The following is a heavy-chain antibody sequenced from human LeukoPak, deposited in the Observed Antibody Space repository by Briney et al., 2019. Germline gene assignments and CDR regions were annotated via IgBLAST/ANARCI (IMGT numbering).Heavy chain of an antibody. CDR3: AKGSYSSGWYYSLPRPAAEYFQH. J-gene: IGHJ1*01. D-gene: IGHD6-19*01. V-gene: IGHV3-23*01. CDR2: ISGSGGST. CDR1: GFTFSSYA. Sequence: TGGSLRLSCAASGFTFSSYAMSWVRQAPGKGLEWVSAISGSGGSTYYADSVKGRFTISRDNSKNTLYLQMNSLRAEDTAVYYCAKGSYSSGWYYSLPRPAAEYFQHWGQGTLVTVSS.